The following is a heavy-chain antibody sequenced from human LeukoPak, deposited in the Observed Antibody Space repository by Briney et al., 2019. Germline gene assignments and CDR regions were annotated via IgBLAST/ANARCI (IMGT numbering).Heavy chain of an antibody. D-gene: IGHD3-10*01. CDR1: GYTFVXXX. CDR3: ARDRDGSGSSWFDP. Sequence: ASVKVSCKASGYTFVXXXXXXXXXAXXXXXXXXXXISPYNGNQVYAQNLXGRVTMTTDSSTSTAYMELRSLRSDDTALYYCARDRDGSGSSWFDPWGQGILVIVS. CDR2: ISPYNGNQ. V-gene: IGHV1-18*01. J-gene: IGHJ5*02.